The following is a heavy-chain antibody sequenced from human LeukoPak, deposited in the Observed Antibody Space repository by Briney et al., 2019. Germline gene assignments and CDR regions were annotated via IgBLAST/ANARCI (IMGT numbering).Heavy chain of an antibody. CDR2: INPNSGGT. J-gene: IGHJ3*02. D-gene: IGHD3-3*01. CDR3: AREGYYDFWSGYKGDHDAFDI. V-gene: IGHV1-2*02. Sequence: ASVKVSCKASGYTFTGYYMHWVRQAPGQGLEWMGWINPNSGGTNYAQKLQGRVTMTTDTSTSTAYMELRSLRSDDTAVYYCAREGYYDFWSGYKGDHDAFDIWGQGTMVTVSS. CDR1: GYTFTGYY.